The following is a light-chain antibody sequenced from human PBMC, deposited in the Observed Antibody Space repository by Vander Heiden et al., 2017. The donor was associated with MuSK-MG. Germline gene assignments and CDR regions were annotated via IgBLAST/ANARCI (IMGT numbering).Light chain of an antibody. CDR1: SSNIGSNY. J-gene: IGLJ3*02. CDR2: RKN. CDR3: AASADRLSGLV. V-gene: IGLV1-47*01. Sequence: SVLTQPPSASGPPGQRVTISCSGSSSNIGSNYVYWYQQLPGTAPKLLIFRKNQRPSGVPDRFSGSKSGTSASLTITGLRSEDEADYSWAASADRLSGLVFGGGTKLTVL.